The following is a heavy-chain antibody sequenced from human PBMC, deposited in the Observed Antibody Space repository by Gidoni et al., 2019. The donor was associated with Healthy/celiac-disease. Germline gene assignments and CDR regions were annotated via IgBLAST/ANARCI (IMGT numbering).Heavy chain of an antibody. CDR1: GGTFSSYA. Sequence: QVQLVQSGAEVKKPGSSVKVSCKASGGTFSSYAISWVRQAPGQGLAWMGGIIPIFGTANYAQKFQGRVTITADESTSTAYMELSSLRSEDTAVYYCARPTNYCSSTSCYTSAGFYYGMDVWGQGTTVTVSS. D-gene: IGHD2-2*02. J-gene: IGHJ6*02. CDR3: ARPTNYCSSTSCYTSAGFYYGMDV. CDR2: IIPIFGTA. V-gene: IGHV1-69*01.